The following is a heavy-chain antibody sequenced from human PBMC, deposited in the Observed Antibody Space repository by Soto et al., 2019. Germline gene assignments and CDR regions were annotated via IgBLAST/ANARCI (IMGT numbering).Heavy chain of an antibody. CDR2: ISESSSYT. CDR1: GLTFSRHA. J-gene: IGHJ4*02. V-gene: IGHV3-23*01. CDR3: VRVADPAC. Sequence: GGSLRLSCAASGLTFSRHAMAWVRQAPGKGLEWVSSISESSSYTSYADSVKGRFTISRDNAKNTLYLQMNSLRAEDTAVYYCVRVADPACWGQGALVTVSS.